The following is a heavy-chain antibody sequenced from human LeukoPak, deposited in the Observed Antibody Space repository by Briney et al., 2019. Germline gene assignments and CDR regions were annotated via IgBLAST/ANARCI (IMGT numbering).Heavy chain of an antibody. Sequence: ASVKVSCKASGGTFSSYAISWVRQAPGQGLEWTGGIIPIFGTANYAQKFQGRVTITADESTSTAYMELSSLRSEDTAVYYCAREIVVVPAAEMGVYYYYGMDVWGQGTTVTVSS. CDR3: AREIVVVPAAEMGVYYYYGMDV. V-gene: IGHV1-69*13. CDR2: IIPIFGTA. J-gene: IGHJ6*02. CDR1: GGTFSSYA. D-gene: IGHD2-2*01.